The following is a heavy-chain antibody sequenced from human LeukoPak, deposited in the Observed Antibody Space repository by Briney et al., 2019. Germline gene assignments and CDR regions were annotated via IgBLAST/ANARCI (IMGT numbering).Heavy chain of an antibody. Sequence: GGSLRLSCAASVFTFSCYSMNWVRQARGKGLEWVSPISSSSTYIYYADSVKGRFTISRDKAKNSLSLQMNSLRAEDTAVYYCARDLTTVTTAVFAYWGQGTLVTVSS. CDR1: VFTFSCYS. CDR3: ARDLTTVTTAVFAY. D-gene: IGHD4-11*01. V-gene: IGHV3-21*06. CDR2: ISSSSTYI. J-gene: IGHJ4*02.